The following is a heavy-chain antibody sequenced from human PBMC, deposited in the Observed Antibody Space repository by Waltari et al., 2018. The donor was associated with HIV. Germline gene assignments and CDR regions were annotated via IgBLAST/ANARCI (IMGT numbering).Heavy chain of an antibody. CDR3: ARDYCSSTSCTVDY. D-gene: IGHD2-2*01. V-gene: IGHV3-48*01. J-gene: IGHJ4*02. Sequence: VQPGGSLRLSCAASGFIFRTYSMNWVRQAPGKGLEWVSHISSSSTTIYYADSVKGRFTISRDNAKNSLYLQMNSLRAEDTAVYYCARDYCSSTSCTVDYWGQGTLVTVSS. CDR2: ISSSSTTI. CDR1: GFIFRTYS.